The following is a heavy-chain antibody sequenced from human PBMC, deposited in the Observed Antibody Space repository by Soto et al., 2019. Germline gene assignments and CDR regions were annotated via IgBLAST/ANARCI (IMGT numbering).Heavy chain of an antibody. V-gene: IGHV3-30-3*01. CDR3: ARDRGDGGGRGYYYYYFGMDV. Sequence: GGSLRLSCAASEFTFSSYGMHWVRRAPGKXLEWVAGISDDGSKEYYADSVKGRFTISRDNSNNTLHLQMNSLRAEDTAVYFCARDRGDGGGRGYYYYYFGMDVWGQGTTVTVYS. J-gene: IGHJ6*02. CDR1: EFTFSSYG. CDR2: ISDDGSKE. D-gene: IGHD3-10*01.